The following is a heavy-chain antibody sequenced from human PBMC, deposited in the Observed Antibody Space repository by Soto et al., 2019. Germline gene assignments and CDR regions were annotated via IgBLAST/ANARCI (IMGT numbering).Heavy chain of an antibody. CDR2: IHHSGKT. J-gene: IGHJ6*03. Sequence: SETLSLTCTVSGDSISGYYWSWIRRPPGKGLEWIGYIHHSGKTAYNPSLKSRVTISVDTPKNQFSLKLSSVTAADTAVYYCARARGGGRRYDFWSGYYYYYYYYMDVWGKGTTVTVSS. V-gene: IGHV4-59*12. CDR3: ARARGGGRRYDFWSGYYYYYYYYMDV. D-gene: IGHD3-3*01. CDR1: GDSISGYY.